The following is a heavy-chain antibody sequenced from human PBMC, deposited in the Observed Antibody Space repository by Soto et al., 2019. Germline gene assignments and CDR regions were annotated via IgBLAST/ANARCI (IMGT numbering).Heavy chain of an antibody. V-gene: IGHV4-30-4*01. J-gene: IGHJ3*02. CDR3: ARDLWGYYDSSGPFSDAFDI. D-gene: IGHD3-22*01. Sequence: SQTLSLTCTVSGGSISSGDYYWSWIRQPPGKGLEWIGYIHYSGSTYHNPSLKSRVTISLDTSKNQFSLKLNSVTAADTAVYYCARDLWGYYDSSGPFSDAFDIWGQGTMVTVSS. CDR2: IHYSGST. CDR1: GGSISSGDYY.